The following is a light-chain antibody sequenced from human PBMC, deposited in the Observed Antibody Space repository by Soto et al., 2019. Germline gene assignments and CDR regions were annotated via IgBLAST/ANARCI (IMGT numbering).Light chain of an antibody. CDR1: QSVSSY. J-gene: IGKJ3*01. CDR2: DAS. V-gene: IGKV3-11*01. Sequence: EIVLTQSPATQSLSPGERATLSSRASQSVSSYLAWYQQKPGQAPRLLIYDASNRATGIPARFSGSGSGTDFTLTISSLEPEDFAVYYCQQRSNWLFTFGPGTKVDLK. CDR3: QQRSNWLFT.